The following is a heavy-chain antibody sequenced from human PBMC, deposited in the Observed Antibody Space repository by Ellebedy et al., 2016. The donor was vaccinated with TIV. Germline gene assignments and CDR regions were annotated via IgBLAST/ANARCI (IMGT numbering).Heavy chain of an antibody. J-gene: IGHJ4*02. CDR3: ARVGRVGATNPIYYFDY. D-gene: IGHD1-26*01. V-gene: IGHV1-2*04. CDR2: INPNSGGT. Sequence: ASVKVSCXASGYTFTSYGISWVRQAPGQGLEWMGWINPNSGGTNYAQKFQGWVTMTRDTSISTAYMELSRLRSDDTAVYYCARVGRVGATNPIYYFDYWGQGTLVTVSS. CDR1: GYTFTSYG.